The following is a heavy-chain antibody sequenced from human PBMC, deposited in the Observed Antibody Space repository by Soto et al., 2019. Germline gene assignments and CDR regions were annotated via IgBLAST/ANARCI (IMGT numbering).Heavy chain of an antibody. Sequence: GGSLRLSCAASGFIFSSYSMNWVRQAPGKGLEWVSSISSSGSYLYYADSLKGRFTISRDNAKNSLYLQINGLRAEDTAVYYCAFAGSGSYSNVPDVFAIWGQGTMVTVSS. V-gene: IGHV3-21*01. J-gene: IGHJ3*02. CDR2: ISSSGSYL. CDR1: GFIFSSYS. D-gene: IGHD3-10*01. CDR3: AFAGSGSYSNVPDVFAI.